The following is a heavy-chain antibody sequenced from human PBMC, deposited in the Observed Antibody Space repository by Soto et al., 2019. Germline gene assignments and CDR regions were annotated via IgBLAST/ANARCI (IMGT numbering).Heavy chain of an antibody. J-gene: IGHJ3*02. CDR3: ARGYYYDSSGYYSAFDI. CDR1: GGSISSDY. CDR2: IYNSGST. D-gene: IGHD3-22*01. Sequence: ASETLSLTCTVSGGSISSDYWSWIRQPPGKGLEWIGYIYNSGSTNYNPSLKSRVTISVDTSKNQFALRLSSVTAADTAVYYCARGYYYDSSGYYSAFDIWGQGTMVTVSS. V-gene: IGHV4-59*01.